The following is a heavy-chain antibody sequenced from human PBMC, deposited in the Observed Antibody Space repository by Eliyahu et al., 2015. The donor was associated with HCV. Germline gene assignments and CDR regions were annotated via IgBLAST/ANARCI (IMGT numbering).Heavy chain of an antibody. CDR2: ISGSGGST. CDR1: GFXFSSYA. CDR3: AGVYSSGWYRLDY. V-gene: IGHV3-23*01. J-gene: IGHJ4*02. Sequence: EVQLLESGGGLVQPGGSLRPSCAXSGFXFSSYAMSWVRQAPGKGLEWVSAISGSGGSTYYADSVKGRFTISRDNSKNTLYLQMNSLRAEDTAVYYCAGVYSSGWYRLDYWGQGTLVTVSS. D-gene: IGHD6-19*01.